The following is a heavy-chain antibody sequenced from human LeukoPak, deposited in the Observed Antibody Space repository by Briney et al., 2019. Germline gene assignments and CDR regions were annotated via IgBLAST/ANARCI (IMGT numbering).Heavy chain of an antibody. V-gene: IGHV3-74*01. CDR1: GFTFSSYW. CDR3: VGSKTSNWFDP. D-gene: IGHD3-16*01. CDR2: ISSDGSGT. Sequence: GGSLRLSCVASGFTFSSYWMHWVRQAPGKGLVWVSRISSDGSGTSYADSVKGRFTISRDNAKNTLYLQMNSLRAEDTAVYYCVGSKTSNWFDPWGQGTLVTVSS. J-gene: IGHJ5*02.